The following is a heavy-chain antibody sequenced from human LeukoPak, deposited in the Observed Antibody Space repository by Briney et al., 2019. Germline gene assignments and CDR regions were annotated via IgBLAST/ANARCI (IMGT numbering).Heavy chain of an antibody. CDR3: ATSDHYYDSSGYYFFDY. CDR2: FDPEDGET. V-gene: IGHV1-24*01. J-gene: IGHJ4*02. D-gene: IGHD3-22*01. CDR1: GYTFTSYY. Sequence: ASVKVSCKASGYTFTSYYMHWVRQAPGKGLEWMGGFDPEDGETIYAQKFQGRVTMTEDTSTDTAYMELSSLRSEDTAVYYCATSDHYYDSSGYYFFDYWGQGTLVTVSS.